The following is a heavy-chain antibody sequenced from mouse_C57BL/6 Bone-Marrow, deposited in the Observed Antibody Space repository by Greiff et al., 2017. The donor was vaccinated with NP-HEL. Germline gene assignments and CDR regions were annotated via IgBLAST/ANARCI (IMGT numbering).Heavy chain of an antibody. D-gene: IGHD1-1*01. Sequence: EVKLQESGPGMVKPSQSLSLTCTVTGYSITSGYDWHWIRHFPGNKLEWMGYISYSGSTNYNPSLKSRISITHDTSKNHFFLKLNSVTTEDTATYYCAREGSSYAMDYWGQGTSVTVSS. V-gene: IGHV3-1*01. CDR3: AREGSSYAMDY. CDR1: GYSITSGYD. CDR2: ISYSGST. J-gene: IGHJ4*01.